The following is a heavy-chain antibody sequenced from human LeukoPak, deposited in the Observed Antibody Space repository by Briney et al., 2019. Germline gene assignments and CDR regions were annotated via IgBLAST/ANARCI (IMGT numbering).Heavy chain of an antibody. Sequence: ASVKVSCKASGYTLTGYYMHWVRQAPGQGLEWMGWINLNSGGTNYAQKFQGRVTMTTDTSTSTAYMELRSLRSDDTAVYYCARGPGAGYWGQGTLVTVSS. V-gene: IGHV1-2*02. CDR3: ARGPGAGY. CDR2: INLNSGGT. J-gene: IGHJ4*02. CDR1: GYTLTGYY.